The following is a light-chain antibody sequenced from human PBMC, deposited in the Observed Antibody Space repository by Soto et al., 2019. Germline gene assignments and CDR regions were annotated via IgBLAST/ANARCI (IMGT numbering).Light chain of an antibody. CDR2: DAV. CDR1: QSVTGTN. CDR3: HQYGSSGT. Sequence: EIVLTQSPGTLSLSPGEGATLSCRASQSVTGTNLAWYQQRPGQAPRLLIYDAVRRATGIPDRFSGSGSGTDFTLTISRLEPEDFAVYYCHQYGSSGTFGQGTKVDIK. V-gene: IGKV3-20*01. J-gene: IGKJ1*01.